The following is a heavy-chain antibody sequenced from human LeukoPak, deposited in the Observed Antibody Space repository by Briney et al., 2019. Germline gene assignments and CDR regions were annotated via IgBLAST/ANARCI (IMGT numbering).Heavy chain of an antibody. V-gene: IGHV1-69*13. J-gene: IGHJ4*02. CDR2: IIPIFGKA. CDR1: GGTFSSYV. Sequence: SVKVSCKTSGGTFSSYVISWVRQAPGQGLEWMGRIIPIFGKANYAQRFQGRVTITADESTSTAYMELSSLRSEDTAMYYCAIDSSGYQNPFDYWGQGTLVTVSS. CDR3: AIDSSGYQNPFDY. D-gene: IGHD3-22*01.